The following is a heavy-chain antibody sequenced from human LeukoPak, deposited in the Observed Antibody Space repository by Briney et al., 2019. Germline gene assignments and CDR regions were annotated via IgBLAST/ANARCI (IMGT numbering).Heavy chain of an antibody. D-gene: IGHD3-10*01. Sequence: GGSLRLSCAASGFTFSSYSINWVRQAPGQGLEWGSYISSSSSTIYYADSVKGRFTISRDNAKNSLYLQMNSLRAEDTAVYFCARDPTYSLVRGIFDYWGQGTLVTVSS. J-gene: IGHJ4*02. CDR1: GFTFSSYS. CDR3: ARDPTYSLVRGIFDY. CDR2: ISSSSSTI. V-gene: IGHV3-48*04.